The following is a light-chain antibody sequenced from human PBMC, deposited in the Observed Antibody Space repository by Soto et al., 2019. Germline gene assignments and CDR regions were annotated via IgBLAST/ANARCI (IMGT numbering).Light chain of an antibody. CDR2: GAS. CDR1: QSVSSSY. CDR3: LQSYNTPRVT. Sequence: EIVLTQSPGTLSLSPGERATLSCRAIQSVSSSYLAWYQQKPGQAPRLLIYGASTRATGIPARFSGSGSGTEFTLTISSLQPEDFATYYCLQSYNTPRVTFGQGTKVDIK. V-gene: IGKV3-20*01. J-gene: IGKJ1*01.